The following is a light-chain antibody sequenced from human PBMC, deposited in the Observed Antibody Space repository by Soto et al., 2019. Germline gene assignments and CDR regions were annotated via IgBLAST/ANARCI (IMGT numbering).Light chain of an antibody. J-gene: IGLJ2*01. CDR3: SSYSSSDTLV. CDR2: DVR. CDR1: SSDVGGHNF. Sequence: QSVLTQPASVSGSPGQSITISCTGTSSDVGGHNFVSWYQQHPGRAPKLMINDVRNRPSGVSNRFSGSKSANTASLVISGLQAEDEADYYCSSYSSSDTLVFGGGTKLTVL. V-gene: IGLV2-14*03.